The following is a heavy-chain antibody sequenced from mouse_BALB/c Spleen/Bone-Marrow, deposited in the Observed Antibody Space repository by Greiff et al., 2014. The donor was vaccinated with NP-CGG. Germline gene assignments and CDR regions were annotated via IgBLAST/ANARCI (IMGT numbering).Heavy chain of an antibody. J-gene: IGHJ3*01. Sequence: EVKLEESGAELVKPGASVKLSCTASGFNIKDTYMHWVKQRPEQGLEWIGRIDPANGNTKYDPKFQGKATITADTSSNTAYLQLSSLTSEDTAVYYCASYYYGSIYGFAYWGQGTLVTVSA. V-gene: IGHV14-3*02. CDR2: IDPANGNT. D-gene: IGHD1-1*01. CDR3: ASYYYGSIYGFAY. CDR1: GFNIKDTY.